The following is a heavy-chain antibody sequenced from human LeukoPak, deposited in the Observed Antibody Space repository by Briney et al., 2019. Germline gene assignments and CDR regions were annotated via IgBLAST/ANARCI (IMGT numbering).Heavy chain of an antibody. J-gene: IGHJ5*02. V-gene: IGHV4-34*01. D-gene: IGHD2-2*01. CDR3: ASDCSSTSCHST. CDR2: INHSGST. CDR1: GGSFSGYY. Sequence: SETLSLTCAVYGGSFSGYYWSWIRQPPGKGLEWIGEINHSGSTNYNPSLKSRVTISVDTSKNQFSLKLSSVTAADTAVYYSASDCSSTSCHSTWGQGTLVTVSS.